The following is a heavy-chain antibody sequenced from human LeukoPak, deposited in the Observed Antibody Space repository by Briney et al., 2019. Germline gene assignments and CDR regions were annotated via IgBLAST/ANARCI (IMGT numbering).Heavy chain of an antibody. V-gene: IGHV1-69*05. CDR3: ASNFLTGENWFDP. J-gene: IGHJ5*02. CDR1: GGAFSSYA. D-gene: IGHD1-20*01. Sequence: TSVKVSCKASGGAFSSYAISWVRQAPGQGLEWMGGIIPIFGTANYAQKFQGRVTITTDESTSTAYMELSSLRPEDTAVYYCASNFLTGENWFDPWGQGTLVTVSS. CDR2: IIPIFGTA.